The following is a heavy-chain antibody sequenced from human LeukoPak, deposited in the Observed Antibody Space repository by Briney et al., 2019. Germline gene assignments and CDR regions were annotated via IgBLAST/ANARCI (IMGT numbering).Heavy chain of an antibody. J-gene: IGHJ4*02. D-gene: IGHD3-16*01. CDR3: ARDTSYTFDY. V-gene: IGHV3-74*01. CDR1: GFTFSSNW. Sequence: PGGSLRLSCAASGFTFSSNWMHWVRQAPGKGLVWVSRINTDGSTTTYADSVKGRFTISRDNAENTLYLQMNSLRAEVTAVYYCARDTSYTFDYWGQGTLVTVSS. CDR2: INTDGSTT.